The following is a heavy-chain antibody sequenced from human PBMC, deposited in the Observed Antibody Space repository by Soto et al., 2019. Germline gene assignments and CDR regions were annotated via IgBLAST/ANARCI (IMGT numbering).Heavy chain of an antibody. CDR1: GFTFSSYA. Sequence: QVQLVESGGGVVQPGRSLRLSCAASGFTFSSYAMHWVRQAPGKGLEWVAVISYDGSNKYYADSVKGRFTISRDNSKNTLYLQMNSLRAEDTAVYYCARGKMTTQLYYYYYGMDVW. V-gene: IGHV3-30-3*01. CDR2: ISYDGSNK. CDR3: ARGKMTTQLYYYYYGMDV. D-gene: IGHD4-17*01. J-gene: IGHJ6*01.